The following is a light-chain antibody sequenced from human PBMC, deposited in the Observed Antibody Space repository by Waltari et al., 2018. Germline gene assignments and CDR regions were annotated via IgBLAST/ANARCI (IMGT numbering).Light chain of an antibody. V-gene: IGLV3-19*01. Sequence: SSELTQDPAVSVALGQTVRITCQGDSLRSYDASWYKQKPGQAPILVIYGKDNRPSGIPDRFSGSTSGNTASLTSTGSQAEDEADYYCHSRVVSNVRGAFGGGTKLTVL. CDR1: SLRSYD. J-gene: IGLJ2*01. CDR2: GKD. CDR3: HSRVVSNVRGA.